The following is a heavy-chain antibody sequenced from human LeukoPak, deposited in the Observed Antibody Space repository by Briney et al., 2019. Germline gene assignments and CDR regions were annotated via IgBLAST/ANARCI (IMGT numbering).Heavy chain of an antibody. D-gene: IGHD2-2*01. CDR1: GGSISSYF. J-gene: IGHJ6*02. CDR3: ARDLGPDCSSTRCYALDV. Sequence: SKTLSLTCTVSGGSISSYFWSWIRQPAGKGLEWIGRIYTSGITNYNPSLKSRVTMSVDTSKNQFSLKLSSVTAADTAVYYCARDLGPDCSSTRCYALDVWGQGTTVTVSS. V-gene: IGHV4-4*07. CDR2: IYTSGIT.